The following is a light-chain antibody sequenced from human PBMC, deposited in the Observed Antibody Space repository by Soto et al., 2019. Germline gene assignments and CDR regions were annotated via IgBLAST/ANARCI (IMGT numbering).Light chain of an antibody. V-gene: IGKV1-39*01. CDR3: QQSYSTPRT. CDR2: AAS. J-gene: IGKJ4*01. CDR1: QSISRY. Sequence: DIPMTQSPSSLSASVGDRVTITCRASQSISRYLNWYQQKPGQAPKILIYAASSLQSGVPSRFSGGGSGSAFSLTISSLQPEDFATYYCQQSYSTPRTFGGGTKVEIK.